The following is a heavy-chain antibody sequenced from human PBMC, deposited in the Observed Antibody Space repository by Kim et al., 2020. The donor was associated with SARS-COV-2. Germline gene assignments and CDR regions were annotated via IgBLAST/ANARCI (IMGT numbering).Heavy chain of an antibody. D-gene: IGHD3-10*01. CDR1: GGSISSSSYY. CDR2: IYYSGST. Sequence: SETLSLTCTVSGGSISSSSYYWGWIRQPPGKGLEWIGSIYYSGSTYYNPSLKSRVTISVDTSKNQFSLKLSSVTAADTAVYYCASPIGESIYYYGMDVWGQGTTVTVSS. V-gene: IGHV4-39*07. J-gene: IGHJ6*02. CDR3: ASPIGESIYYYGMDV.